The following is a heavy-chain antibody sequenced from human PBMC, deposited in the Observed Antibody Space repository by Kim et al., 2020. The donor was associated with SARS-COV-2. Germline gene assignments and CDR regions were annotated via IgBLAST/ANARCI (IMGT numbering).Heavy chain of an antibody. J-gene: IGHJ4*02. CDR2: INAGNGNT. CDR1: GYTFTSYA. D-gene: IGHD7-27*01. Sequence: ASVKVSCKASGYTFTSYAMHWVRQAPGQRLEWMGWINAGNGNTKYSQKFQGRVTITRDTCASTAYMELSSLRSEDTAVYYCARIQRGPGDGVDYWGQGTLVTVSS. V-gene: IGHV1-3*01. CDR3: ARIQRGPGDGVDY.